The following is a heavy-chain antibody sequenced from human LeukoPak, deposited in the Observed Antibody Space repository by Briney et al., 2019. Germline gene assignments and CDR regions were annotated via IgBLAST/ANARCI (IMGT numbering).Heavy chain of an antibody. CDR2: INQDGSAK. D-gene: IGHD2-15*01. CDR3: AREGAFCTGHNCYSLIYNDY. CDR1: GFTFSAYS. V-gene: IGHV3-7*01. Sequence: PGGSLRLSCAASGFTFSAYSMNWVRQAPGTGLEWVANINQDGSAKYYVDSVKGRFSISRDNAKTSLYLQMNSLRVEDTAVYYCAREGAFCTGHNCYSLIYNDYWGQGSLVTVSS. J-gene: IGHJ4*02.